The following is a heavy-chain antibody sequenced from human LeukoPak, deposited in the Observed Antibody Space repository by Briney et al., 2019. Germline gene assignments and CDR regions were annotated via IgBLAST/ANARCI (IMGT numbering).Heavy chain of an antibody. Sequence: GESLKISCKGSGYSFTSYWIGWVRQMPGKGLEWMGIINPGDSDTRYSPSFQGQVTISADKSISTAYLQWSSLKASDTAMYYCARSMSETYYYGSGSYSLVYWGQGTLVTVSS. V-gene: IGHV5-51*01. CDR1: GYSFTSYW. CDR3: ARSMSETYYYGSGSYSLVY. J-gene: IGHJ4*02. D-gene: IGHD3-10*01. CDR2: INPGDSDT.